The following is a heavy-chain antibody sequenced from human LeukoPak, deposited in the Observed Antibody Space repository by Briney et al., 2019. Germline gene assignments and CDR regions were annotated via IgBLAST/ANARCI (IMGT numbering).Heavy chain of an antibody. CDR1: GYTFTNYG. Sequence: ASVKVSCKASGYTFTNYGITWVRQASGQGIEWMGWISAYTGKTNSAQKLQGRVTMTTDTSTSTGYMELRSLRSDDTAVYYCARGDGYCSGGSCMIVDYWGQGTLVTVSS. D-gene: IGHD2-15*01. J-gene: IGHJ4*02. CDR3: ARGDGYCSGGSCMIVDY. V-gene: IGHV1-18*01. CDR2: ISAYTGKT.